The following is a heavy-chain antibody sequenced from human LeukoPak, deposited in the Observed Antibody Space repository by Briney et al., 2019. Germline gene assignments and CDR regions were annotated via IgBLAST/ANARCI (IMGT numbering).Heavy chain of an antibody. V-gene: IGHV4-39*07. D-gene: IGHD6-19*01. CDR3: ARNFSSGWFDY. CDR1: GGSISSSNYY. CDR2: IYYSGST. Sequence: KPSETLSLTCIVSGGSISSSNYYWGWIRQPPGKGLEWIGSIYYSGSTSYNPSLKSRFTISVDTSKNQFSLKLSSVTAADTAVYYCARNFSSGWFDYWGQGTLVTVSS. J-gene: IGHJ4*02.